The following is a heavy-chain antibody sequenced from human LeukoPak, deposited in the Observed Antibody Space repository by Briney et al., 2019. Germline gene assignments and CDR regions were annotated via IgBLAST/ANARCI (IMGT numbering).Heavy chain of an antibody. D-gene: IGHD5-12*01. CDR2: ISYDGSNK. V-gene: IGHV3-30*18. CDR3: AKGVDIVATITPLGY. J-gene: IGHJ4*02. CDR1: GFTFSSYG. Sequence: QAGGSLRLSCAASGFTFSSYGMHWVRQAPGKGLEWVAVISYDGSNKYYADSVKGRFTISRDNSKNTLYLQMNSLRAEDTAVYYCAKGVDIVATITPLGYWGQGTLATVSS.